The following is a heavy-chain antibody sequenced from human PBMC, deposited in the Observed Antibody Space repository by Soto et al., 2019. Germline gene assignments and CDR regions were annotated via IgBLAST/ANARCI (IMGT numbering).Heavy chain of an antibody. J-gene: IGHJ4*02. D-gene: IGHD3-16*01. CDR2: IIPLFGTA. CDR1: GGTFKSYA. V-gene: IGHV1-69*01. Sequence: QVQLVQSGAEVKKPGSSVKVSCKASGGTFKSYAFTWVRQAPGQGLEWVGGIIPLFGTANYAQKFEGRITISADESSSTVYMEPNSPPSGDAAVYFRAKEGGGVIGSWGQGTLVTVSS. CDR3: AKEGGGVIGS.